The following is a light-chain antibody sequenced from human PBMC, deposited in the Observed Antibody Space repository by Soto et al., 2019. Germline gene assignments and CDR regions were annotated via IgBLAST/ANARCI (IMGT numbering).Light chain of an antibody. CDR3: HQRSNWPPPIT. Sequence: EIVMTQSPATLSVSPGERATLSCRASQSVSSNLAWYQQKTGQAPRLLIYGASTRATGIPARFSGSGSGTEFTLNISSLEPEDFAVYYCHQRSNWPPPITFGQGTRVEIK. V-gene: IGKV3-15*01. CDR1: QSVSSN. CDR2: GAS. J-gene: IGKJ5*01.